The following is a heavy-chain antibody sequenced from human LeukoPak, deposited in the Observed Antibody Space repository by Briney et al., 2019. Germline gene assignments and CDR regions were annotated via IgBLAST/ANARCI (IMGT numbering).Heavy chain of an antibody. J-gene: IGHJ5*02. Sequence: SETLSLTCTVSGGSFSSSSYYWGWIRQPPGKGLEWIGSIYYSGSTYYNPSLKSRVTISVDTSKNQFSLKLSSVTAADTAVYYCARAQYYYDSSGRNWFDPWGQGTLVTVSS. CDR2: IYYSGST. D-gene: IGHD3-22*01. V-gene: IGHV4-39*07. CDR1: GGSFSSSSYY. CDR3: ARAQYYYDSSGRNWFDP.